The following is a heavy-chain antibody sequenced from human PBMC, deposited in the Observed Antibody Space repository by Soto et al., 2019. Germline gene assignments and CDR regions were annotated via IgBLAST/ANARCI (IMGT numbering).Heavy chain of an antibody. CDR1: GYTLTELS. CDR2: FDPEDGET. CDR3: ATGPPSKLYYYYGMDV. D-gene: IGHD3-10*01. Sequence: ASVKVSCKVSGYTLTELSMHWVRQAPGKGLEWMGGFDPEDGETIYAQKFQGRVTMTEDTSTDTAYMELSSLRSEDTAVYYCATGPPSKLYYYYGMDVWGQGTTVTVSS. J-gene: IGHJ6*02. V-gene: IGHV1-24*01.